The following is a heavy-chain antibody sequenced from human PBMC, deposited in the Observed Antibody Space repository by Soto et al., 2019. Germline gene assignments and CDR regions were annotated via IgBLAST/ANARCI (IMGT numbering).Heavy chain of an antibody. CDR1: GYTFTSYY. CDR3: ARVPWNDPNSFGYAFDI. Sequence: EASVQVSCKASGYTFTSYYMHWVRQAPGQGLEWMGIINPSGGSTSYAQKFQGRVTMTRDTSTSTVYMELSSLRSEDTAVYYCARVPWNDPNSFGYAFDIWGQGTMVTVSS. V-gene: IGHV1-46*03. CDR2: INPSGGST. J-gene: IGHJ3*02. D-gene: IGHD1-1*01.